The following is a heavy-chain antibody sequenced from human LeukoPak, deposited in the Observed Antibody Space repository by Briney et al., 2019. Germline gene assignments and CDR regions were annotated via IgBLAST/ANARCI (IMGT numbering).Heavy chain of an antibody. Sequence: SETLSLTCNISAGSIRNYYWTWFRQPPGKGLEWIGYVYYSGSTNYNPSLKSRVTISMDTSKNQFSLKLSSVTAADTAIYYCARETLEGKFDPWGQGILVTVSS. J-gene: IGHJ5*02. V-gene: IGHV4-59*01. CDR2: VYYSGST. D-gene: IGHD1-1*01. CDR3: ARETLEGKFDP. CDR1: AGSIRNYY.